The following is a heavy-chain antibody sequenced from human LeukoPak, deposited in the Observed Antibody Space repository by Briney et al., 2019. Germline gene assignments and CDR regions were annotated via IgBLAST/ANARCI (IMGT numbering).Heavy chain of an antibody. CDR1: GLTFSSYG. CDR3: AKDLRSSSWFRRYYYGMDV. Sequence: GRSLRLSCAASGLTFSSYGMHWVRQAPGKGLEWVAVISYDGSNKYYADSVKGRFTISRDNSKNTLYLQMNSLRAEDTAVYYCAKDLRSSSWFRRYYYGMDVWGQGTTVTVSS. V-gene: IGHV3-30*18. J-gene: IGHJ6*02. CDR2: ISYDGSNK. D-gene: IGHD6-13*01.